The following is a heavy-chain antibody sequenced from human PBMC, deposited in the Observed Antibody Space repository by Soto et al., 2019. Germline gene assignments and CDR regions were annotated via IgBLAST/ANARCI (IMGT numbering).Heavy chain of an antibody. CDR2: IIPMFGIA. J-gene: IGHJ4*02. D-gene: IGHD2-2*01. CDR3: ARDSAYHGP. V-gene: IGHV1-69*04. Sequence: SVKVSCKGSGGTFNRYTITWVRQAPGQGLEWMGRIIPMFGIASYAQNFQGRVTITADKSTSTAYMELSSLRSEDTAVYYCARDSAYHGPWGQGTLVTVSS. CDR1: GGTFNRYT.